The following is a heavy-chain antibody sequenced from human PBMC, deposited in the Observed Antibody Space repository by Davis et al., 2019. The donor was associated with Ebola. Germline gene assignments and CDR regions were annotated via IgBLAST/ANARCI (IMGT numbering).Heavy chain of an antibody. CDR3: ARLGLTTARMFPHYYMDV. D-gene: IGHD3-10*02. Sequence: KVSCKGSGYSFTSYWISWVRQMPGKGLEWMGRIDPSDSYTNYSPSFQGHVTISADKSISTAYLQWSSLKASDTAMYYCARLGLTTARMFPHYYMDVWGKGTTVTVSS. CDR1: GYSFTSYW. CDR2: IDPSDSYT. J-gene: IGHJ6*03. V-gene: IGHV5-10-1*01.